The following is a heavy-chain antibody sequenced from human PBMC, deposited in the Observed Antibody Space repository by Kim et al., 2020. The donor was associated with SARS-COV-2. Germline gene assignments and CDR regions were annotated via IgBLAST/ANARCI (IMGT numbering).Heavy chain of an antibody. V-gene: IGHV4-4*02. CDR1: GGSISSSNW. D-gene: IGHD6-13*01. CDR2: IYHSGST. CDR3: AREKGPGIAGYSSSWYYYYGMDV. J-gene: IGHJ6*02. Sequence: SETLSLTCAVSGGSISSSNWWSWVRQPPGKGLEWIGEIYHSGSTNYNPSLKSRVTISVDKSKNQFSLKLSSVTAADTAVYYCAREKGPGIAGYSSSWYYYYGMDVWGQGTTVTVSS.